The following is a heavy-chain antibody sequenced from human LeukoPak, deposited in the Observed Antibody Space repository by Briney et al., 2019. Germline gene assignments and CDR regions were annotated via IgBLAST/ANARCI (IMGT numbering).Heavy chain of an antibody. CDR3: ARDGIAAAGALDY. D-gene: IGHD6-13*01. J-gene: IGHJ4*02. V-gene: IGHV3-23*01. CDR2: ISGSGGST. Sequence: GGSLRLSCAASGFTFRSYAMSWVRQAPGKGLEWVSGISGSGGSTYYADSVKGRFTISRDNSKNTLYLQMNSLRAEDTAVYYCARDGIAAAGALDYWGQGTLVTVSS. CDR1: GFTFRSYA.